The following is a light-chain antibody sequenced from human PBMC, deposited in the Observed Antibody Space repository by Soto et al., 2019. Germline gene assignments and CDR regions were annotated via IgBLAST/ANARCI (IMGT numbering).Light chain of an antibody. CDR1: QSVGSH. CDR2: GET. CDR3: QQYKSWPPT. Sequence: EIVMTQSPATLSVSPGERATLSCRASQSVGSHLAWYQQKPGQGPRLLIYGETTRATGIPARFSGSGSGTEFTLTISSLQSEDSAVYHCQQYKSWPPTVXPGTKVDIK. V-gene: IGKV3-15*01. J-gene: IGKJ3*01.